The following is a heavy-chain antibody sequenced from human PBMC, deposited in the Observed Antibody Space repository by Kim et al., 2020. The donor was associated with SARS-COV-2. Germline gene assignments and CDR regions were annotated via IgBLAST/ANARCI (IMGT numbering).Heavy chain of an antibody. CDR2: GST. D-gene: IGHD3-22*01. Sequence: GSTYYNPSLKSRVTISVDTSKNQFSLKLSSVTAAYTAVYYCASFAPSGYDYWGQGTLVTVSS. V-gene: IGHV4-39*01. J-gene: IGHJ4*02. CDR3: ASFAPSGYDY.